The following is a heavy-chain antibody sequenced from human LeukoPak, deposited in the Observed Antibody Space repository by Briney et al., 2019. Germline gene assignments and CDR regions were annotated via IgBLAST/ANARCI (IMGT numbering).Heavy chain of an antibody. D-gene: IGHD1-1*01. CDR2: ISGSSSNR. CDR3: ARENFMATSGTTFDI. V-gene: IGHV3-21*06. CDR1: GSTFSSYA. J-gene: IGHJ3*02. Sequence: TGGSLRLSCAASGSTFSSYAMNWVRQAPGKGLEWVSFISGSSSNRFYADSVKGRFTISRDDAKNSLYLEMNSLRVEDTAVYYCARENFMATSGTTFDIWGQGTMVSVSS.